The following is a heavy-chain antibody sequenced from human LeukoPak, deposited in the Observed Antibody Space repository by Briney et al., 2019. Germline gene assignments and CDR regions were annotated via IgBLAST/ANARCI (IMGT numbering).Heavy chain of an antibody. Sequence: GGSLRLSCAASGFTFSSYSMNWVRQAPGKGLEWVSFISSSSSYIYYADSVKGRFTISRDNAKNSLYLQMNSLRAEDTAVYYCVRKGPYCSSANCYPSGIFDYWGQGTLVTVSS. J-gene: IGHJ4*02. CDR2: ISSSSSYI. D-gene: IGHD2-2*01. CDR3: VRKGPYCSSANCYPSGIFDY. CDR1: GFTFSSYS. V-gene: IGHV3-21*01.